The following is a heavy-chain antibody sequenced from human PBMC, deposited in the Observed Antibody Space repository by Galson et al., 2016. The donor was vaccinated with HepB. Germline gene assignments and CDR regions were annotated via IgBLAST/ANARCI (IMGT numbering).Heavy chain of an antibody. J-gene: IGHJ3*01. CDR2: IYYTGMT. V-gene: IGHV4-59*01. Sequence: ETLSLTCSVSGGSITNYYWNWIRQPPGKGLEWIAFIYYTGMTNYNPSLKSRVTISVDTSKNQFSLKLTSVTAADTAAYYCARWTGRSYGGFDAFNVWGQGTMVTVSS. CDR1: GGSITNYY. CDR3: ARWTGRSYGGFDAFNV. D-gene: IGHD5-18*01.